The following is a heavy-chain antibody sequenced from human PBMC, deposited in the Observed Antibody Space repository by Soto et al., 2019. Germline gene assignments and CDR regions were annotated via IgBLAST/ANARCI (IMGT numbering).Heavy chain of an antibody. CDR3: ARHSPHDSSGYYDDAFDI. Sequence: QLQLQESGPGLVKPSETLSLTCTVSGGSISSSSYYWGWIRQPPGKGLEWIGSIYYSGSTFYNQSLKSRVTIYVDTSKNQFSLKLSSVTAADTAVYYCARHSPHDSSGYYDDAFDIWGQGTMVTVSS. J-gene: IGHJ3*02. CDR2: IYYSGST. V-gene: IGHV4-39*01. CDR1: GGSISSSSYY. D-gene: IGHD3-22*01.